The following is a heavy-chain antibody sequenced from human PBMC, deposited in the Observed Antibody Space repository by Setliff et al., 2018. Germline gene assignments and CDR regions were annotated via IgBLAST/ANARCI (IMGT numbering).Heavy chain of an antibody. J-gene: IGHJ4*02. V-gene: IGHV3-23*01. Sequence: GGSLRLSCAASGFTFSSHAMTWVRQTPGKGLEWVSTISESGATTYYADSVKGRFTISRDNSKNTLYLQMNSLRAEDTAVYYCALGSSGADQEDYWGQGTLVTVSS. CDR1: GFTFSSHA. D-gene: IGHD3-10*01. CDR2: ISESGATT. CDR3: ALGSSGADQEDY.